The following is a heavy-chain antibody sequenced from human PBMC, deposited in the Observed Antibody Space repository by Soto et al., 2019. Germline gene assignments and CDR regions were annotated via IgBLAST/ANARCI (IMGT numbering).Heavy chain of an antibody. D-gene: IGHD6-13*01. J-gene: IGHJ6*02. CDR3: ASESSSWLHYYYYGMDV. CDR1: EFTFSSYS. CDR2: ISSSSSYI. Sequence: GGSLRLSCAASEFTFSSYSMNWVRQAPGKGLEWVSSISSSSSYIYYADSVKGRFTISRDNAKNSLYLQMNSLRAEDTAVYYCASESSSWLHYYYYGMDVWGQGTTVTVSS. V-gene: IGHV3-21*01.